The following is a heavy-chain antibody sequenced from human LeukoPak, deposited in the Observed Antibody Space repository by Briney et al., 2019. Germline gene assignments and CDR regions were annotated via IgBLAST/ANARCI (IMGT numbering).Heavy chain of an antibody. D-gene: IGHD3-10*01. CDR1: GYTFTSYY. Sequence: EASVKVSCKASGYTFTSYYIHWVRQAPGQGLEWMGLINPSGGSTNYAQKFQGRVTMTRDTSTSTVYMELSSLRSDDTAVYYCARGRLGTWFGELKAWGQGTLVTVSS. CDR2: INPSGGST. J-gene: IGHJ5*02. CDR3: ARGRLGTWFGELKA. V-gene: IGHV1-46*01.